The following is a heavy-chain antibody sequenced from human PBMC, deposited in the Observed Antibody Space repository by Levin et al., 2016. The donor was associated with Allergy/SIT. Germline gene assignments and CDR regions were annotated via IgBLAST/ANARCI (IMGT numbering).Heavy chain of an antibody. D-gene: IGHD6-6*01. V-gene: IGHV3-21*01. CDR2: ISSSSSYI. J-gene: IGHJ6*03. Sequence: GESLKISCAASGFTFSSYSMNWVRQAPGKGLEWVSSISSSSSYIYYADSVKGRFTISRDNAKNSLYLQMNSLRAEDTAVYYCARLGEYSRYYMDVWGKGTTVTVSS. CDR3: ARLGEYSRYYMDV. CDR1: GFTFSSYS.